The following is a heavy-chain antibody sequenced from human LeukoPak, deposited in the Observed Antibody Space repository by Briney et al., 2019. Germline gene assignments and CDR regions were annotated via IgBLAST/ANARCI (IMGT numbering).Heavy chain of an antibody. CDR1: GFTFSDYY. CDR3: ARDRGFCSGGSCFPNFDF. J-gene: IGHJ4*02. D-gene: IGHD2-15*01. CDR2: ISSSGSTI. Sequence: GGSLRLSCAASGFTFSDYYMSWIRQAPGKGLEWVSYISSSGSTIYYADSVKGRFTISRDNAKNSLFLQMNSLRAEDTAVYYCARDRGFCSGGSCFPNFDFWGQGTPVTVSS. V-gene: IGHV3-11*01.